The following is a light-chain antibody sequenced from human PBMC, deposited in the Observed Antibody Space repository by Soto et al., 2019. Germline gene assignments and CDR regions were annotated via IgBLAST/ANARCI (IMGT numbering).Light chain of an antibody. J-gene: IGLJ1*01. CDR2: RNH. CDR1: TSDIGSNT. V-gene: IGLV1-44*01. CDR3: AAWDDSVSVYV. Sequence: QSVLTQPPSASGTPGQRVSISCSEGTSDIGSNTVNWYQHLPGTAPRLLIYRNHQRPSGVPERFSGSKSGTAASLAISGLQSEDEAEYFCAAWDDSVSVYVFGSGTKLTVL.